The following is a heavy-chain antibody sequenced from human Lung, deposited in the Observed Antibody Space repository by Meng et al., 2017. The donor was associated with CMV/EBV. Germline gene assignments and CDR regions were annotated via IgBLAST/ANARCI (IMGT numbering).Heavy chain of an antibody. Sequence: SCAASGFRFRNYAMSWVRQAPGKGLEWVSGISGSGGSTFYVDSVKGRFTISRDNSKNTLFLQMNSLRAEDTAVYYCAKGSYYDDSAVYNWFHPWXQGALVTVSS. D-gene: IGHD3-22*01. CDR1: GFRFRNYA. CDR3: AKGSYYDDSAVYNWFHP. V-gene: IGHV3-23*01. J-gene: IGHJ5*02. CDR2: ISGSGGST.